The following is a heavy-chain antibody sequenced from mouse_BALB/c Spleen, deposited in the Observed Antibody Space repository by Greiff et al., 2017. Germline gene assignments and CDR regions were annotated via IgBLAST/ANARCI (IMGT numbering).Heavy chain of an antibody. V-gene: IGHV2-9*02. CDR1: GFSLTSYG. CDR2: IWAGGSI. CDR3: ARDHGSSYYYAMDY. J-gene: IGHJ4*01. D-gene: IGHD1-1*01. Sequence: QVQLKESGPGLVAPSQSLSITCTVSGFSLTSYGVHWVRQPPGKGLEWLGVIWAGGSINYNSALMSRLSISKDNSKSQVFLKMNSLQTDDTAMYYCARDHGSSYYYAMDYWGQGTSVTVSS.